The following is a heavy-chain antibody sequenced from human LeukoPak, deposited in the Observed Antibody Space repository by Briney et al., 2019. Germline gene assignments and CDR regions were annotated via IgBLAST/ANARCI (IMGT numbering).Heavy chain of an antibody. CDR2: IKTKRSSYTT. CDR1: GFTFSDYY. D-gene: IGHD3-16*01. V-gene: IGHV3-72*01. Sequence: PGGSLRLSCAASGFTFSDYYMDWVRQAPGKGLKWVARIKTKRSSYTTQYAASVKGRFTISRDDSENSLYLQMSSLKTDDTAVYYWARDSEGGGGYGGQGTLVTVSS. J-gene: IGHJ4*02. CDR3: ARDSEGGGGY.